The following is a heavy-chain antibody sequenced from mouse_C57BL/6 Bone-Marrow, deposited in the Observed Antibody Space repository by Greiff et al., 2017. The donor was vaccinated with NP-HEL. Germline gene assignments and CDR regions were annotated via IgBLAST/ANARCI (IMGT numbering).Heavy chain of an antibody. CDR1: GFTFSSYA. CDR2: ISSGGDYI. CDR3: TREDYYGSSSWFAY. J-gene: IGHJ3*01. D-gene: IGHD1-1*01. Sequence: DVMLVESGEGLVKPGGSLKLSCAASGFTFSSYAMSWVRQTPEKRLEWVAYISSGGDYIYYADTVKGRFTFSRDNASNTLYLQMSNLKSEDTAMYYCTREDYYGSSSWFAYWGQGTLVTVSA. V-gene: IGHV5-9-1*02.